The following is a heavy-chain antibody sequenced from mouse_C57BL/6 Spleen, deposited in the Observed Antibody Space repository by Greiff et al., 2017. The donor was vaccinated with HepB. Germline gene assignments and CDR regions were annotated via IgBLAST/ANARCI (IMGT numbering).Heavy chain of an antibody. J-gene: IGHJ2*01. Sequence: EVKLVESGGGLVKPGGSLKLSCAASGFTFSDYGMHWVRQAPEKGLEWVAYISSGSSTIYYADTVKGRFTITRDNAKNTLFLQMTSLRSEDTAMYYCSRKPDYSNDFDYWGQGTTLTVSS. CDR1: GFTFSDYG. V-gene: IGHV5-17*01. CDR3: SRKPDYSNDFDY. CDR2: ISSGSSTI. D-gene: IGHD2-5*01.